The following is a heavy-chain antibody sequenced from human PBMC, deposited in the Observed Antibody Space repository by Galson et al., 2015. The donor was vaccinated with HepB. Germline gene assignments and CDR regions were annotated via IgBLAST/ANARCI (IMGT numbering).Heavy chain of an antibody. V-gene: IGHV6-1*01. CDR2: TYYRSKWYN. J-gene: IGHJ5*01. Sequence: CAISGDSVSSNSAAWNWTRQSPSRGLEWLGRTYYRSKWYNDYAVSVKSRITINPDTSKNQFSLQLNYVTPDETAVYYCAREWFGEFSWLGSWGQGTLVTVSS. D-gene: IGHD3-10*01. CDR3: AREWFGEFSWLGS. CDR1: GDSVSSNSAA.